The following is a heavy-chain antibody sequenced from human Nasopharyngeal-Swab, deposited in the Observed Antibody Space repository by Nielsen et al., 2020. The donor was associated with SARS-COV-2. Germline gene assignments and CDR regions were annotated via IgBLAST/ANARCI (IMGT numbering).Heavy chain of an antibody. D-gene: IGHD3-16*01. Sequence: ASVKVSCKASGYTFTSYGISWVRQAPGQGLEWMGWISAYNGNTNYAQKLQGRVTMTTDTSTSTVYMELRSLRSDDTAVYYCARVGKDLGPFDYWGQGTLVTVSS. J-gene: IGHJ4*02. CDR1: GYTFTSYG. CDR3: ARVGKDLGPFDY. V-gene: IGHV1-18*04. CDR2: ISAYNGNT.